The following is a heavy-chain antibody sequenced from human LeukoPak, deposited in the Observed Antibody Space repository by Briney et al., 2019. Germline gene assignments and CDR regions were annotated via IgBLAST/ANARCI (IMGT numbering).Heavy chain of an antibody. J-gene: IGHJ1*01. Sequence: PSETLSLTCAVYGGSFSGYYWSWIRQPPGKGLEWIGEINHSGSTNYNPSLKSRVTISVDTSKNQFSLKLSSVTAADTAVYYCASPPGPYDSSGYHYDGKYFQHWGQGTLVTVSS. CDR3: ASPPGPYDSSGYHYDGKYFQH. V-gene: IGHV4-34*01. D-gene: IGHD3-22*01. CDR2: INHSGST. CDR1: GGSFSGYY.